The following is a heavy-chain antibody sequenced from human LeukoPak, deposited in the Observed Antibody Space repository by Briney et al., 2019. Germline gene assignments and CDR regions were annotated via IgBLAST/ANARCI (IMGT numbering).Heavy chain of an antibody. CDR3: ARSIVVKTASYDAFDM. D-gene: IGHD2-21*02. CDR1: GFAFSSYN. J-gene: IGHJ3*02. V-gene: IGHV3-21*01. CDR2: ISSSSNYI. Sequence: GGSLRLSCAASGFAFSSYNMNWVRQAPGKGLEWVSIISSSSNYIYYADSVKGRFTIYRDNAKKSLYLQMNSLRAEDTAVYYCARSIVVKTASYDAFDMWGQGTMVTVSP.